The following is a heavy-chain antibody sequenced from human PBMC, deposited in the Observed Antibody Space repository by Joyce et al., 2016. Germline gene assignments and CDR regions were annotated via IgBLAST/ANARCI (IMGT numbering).Heavy chain of an antibody. V-gene: IGHV1-3*01. Sequence: QVQLVKSGAEVKKPGASVTLSCKTSGYSFSNYAMHWVRQAPGQRPEWMGWINAADGNTKYSQNCQGRVNINRDTSATTGYMELSSLKVGDTTVYYCTSGSFRDAFDIWGQGTMVTVSS. D-gene: IGHD3-10*01. CDR2: INAADGNT. J-gene: IGHJ3*02. CDR1: GYSFSNYA. CDR3: TSGSFRDAFDI.